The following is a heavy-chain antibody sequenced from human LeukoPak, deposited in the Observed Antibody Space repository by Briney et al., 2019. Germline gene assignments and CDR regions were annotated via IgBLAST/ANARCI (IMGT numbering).Heavy chain of an antibody. Sequence: SETLSLTCAVYGGSFSGYYWSWIRQPAGKGLEWIGRIYTSGSTNYNPSLKSRVTMSVDTSKNQFSLKLSSVTAADTAVYYCARENIVDTAMVTDYWGQGTLVTVSS. D-gene: IGHD5-18*01. CDR2: IYTSGST. J-gene: IGHJ4*02. V-gene: IGHV4-4*07. CDR3: ARENIVDTAMVTDY. CDR1: GGSFSGYY.